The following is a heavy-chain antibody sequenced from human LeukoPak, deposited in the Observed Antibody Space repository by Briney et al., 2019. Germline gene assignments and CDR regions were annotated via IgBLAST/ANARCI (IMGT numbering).Heavy chain of an antibody. J-gene: IGHJ4*02. CDR2: INHSGST. CDR1: GGSFSGYY. D-gene: IGHD3-22*01. CDR3: ARQFADSSGYYLTSDTQFDY. Sequence: SETLSLTCAVYGGSFSGYYWSWIRQPPGKGLEWIGEINHSGSTNYNPSLKSRVTISVDTSKNQFSLKLSSVTAADTAVYYCARQFADSSGYYLTSDTQFDYWGQGTLVTVSS. V-gene: IGHV4-34*01.